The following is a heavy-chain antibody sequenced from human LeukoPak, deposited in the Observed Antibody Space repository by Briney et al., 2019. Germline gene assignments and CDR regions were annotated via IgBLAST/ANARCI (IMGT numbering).Heavy chain of an antibody. V-gene: IGHV4-39*01. J-gene: IGHJ5*02. CDR2: IYYSGST. D-gene: IGHD5-18*01. Sequence: SETLSLTCAVSGGSISSNGHYWGWLRQPPGKGLEWIGTIYYSGSTYYNPSLKSRLTISVDMSKNQFSLRLTSVTAADTAVYYCARGIQLWYNWFDPWGQGTLVTVSS. CDR1: GGSISSNGHY. CDR3: ARGIQLWYNWFDP.